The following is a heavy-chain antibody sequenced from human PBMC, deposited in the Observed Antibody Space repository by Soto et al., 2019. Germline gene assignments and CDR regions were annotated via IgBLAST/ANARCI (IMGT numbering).Heavy chain of an antibody. J-gene: IGHJ4*02. V-gene: IGHV3-23*01. CDR1: GFTFTSYA. CDR2: VSRGGST. CDR3: AKRRGAGGHFDY. Sequence: XGSLKISCAASGFTFTSYAMGWVRQAPGKGLECVSVVSRGGSTHYADSVTGRFIVSRDNSKNTVSLQMNSLRADDTAVYYCAKRRGAGGHFDYWGQGALVTVSS. D-gene: IGHD2-15*01.